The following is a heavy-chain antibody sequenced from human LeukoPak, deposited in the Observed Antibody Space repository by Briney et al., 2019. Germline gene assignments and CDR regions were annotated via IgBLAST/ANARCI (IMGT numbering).Heavy chain of an antibody. CDR3: GKDDRYFYDRSGPY. D-gene: IGHD3-22*01. CDR2: ISSNGGST. CDR1: GFTFRTYA. J-gene: IGHJ4*02. Sequence: GGSLRLSCSASGFTFRTYAMQWGRQAPGKGLEYVSAISSNGGSTYYADSVKGRFTISRDNSNNTLYLQMSSLRAEDTAVYYCGKDDRYFYDRSGPYWGQGTLVTVSS. V-gene: IGHV3-64D*06.